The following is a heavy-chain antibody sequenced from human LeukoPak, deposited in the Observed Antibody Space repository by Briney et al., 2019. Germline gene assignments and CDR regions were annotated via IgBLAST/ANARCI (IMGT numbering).Heavy chain of an antibody. CDR1: GFTFSSYA. J-gene: IGHJ4*02. V-gene: IGHV3-23*01. CDR2: ISGSGGST. Sequence: GGSLRLSCAASGFTFSSYAMSWVHQGPGKGLEWVSAISGSGGSTYYADSVKGRFTISRDNSKNTLYLQMNSLRAEDTAVYYCAKKIFGVASNYFDYWGQGTLVTVSS. CDR3: AKKIFGVASNYFDY. D-gene: IGHD3-3*01.